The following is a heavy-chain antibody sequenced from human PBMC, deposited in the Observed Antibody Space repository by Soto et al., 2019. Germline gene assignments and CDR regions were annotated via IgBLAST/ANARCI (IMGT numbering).Heavy chain of an antibody. CDR2: INHSGST. CDR1: GGSFSGYY. V-gene: IGHV4-34*01. Sequence: SETLSLTCAVYGGSFSGYYWSWIRQPPGKGLEWIGEINHSGSTNYNPSLKSRVTISIDTSKNQFSLKLSSVTAADTAVYYCARTCAVWFDPWGQGTLVTVSS. CDR3: ARTCAVWFDP. J-gene: IGHJ5*02. D-gene: IGHD6-19*01.